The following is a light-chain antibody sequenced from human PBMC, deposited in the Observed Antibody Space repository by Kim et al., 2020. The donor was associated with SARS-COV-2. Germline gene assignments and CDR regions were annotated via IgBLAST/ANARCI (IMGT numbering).Light chain of an antibody. Sequence: LFLSPGERATLSCRASESVSSSYLAWYQQKPGQAPRLLIYGASSRATGIPDRFSGSGSGTDFTLTISRLEPEDFAVYYCQQYGSFFGPGTKVDIK. CDR1: ESVSSSY. J-gene: IGKJ3*01. V-gene: IGKV3-20*01. CDR3: QQYGSF. CDR2: GAS.